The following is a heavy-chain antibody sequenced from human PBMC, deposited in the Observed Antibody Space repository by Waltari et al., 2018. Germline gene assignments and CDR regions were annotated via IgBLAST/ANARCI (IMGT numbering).Heavy chain of an antibody. CDR1: GGTFSSYA. Sequence: QVQLVQSGAEVKKPGSSVKVSCQDSGGTFSSYANSWARPAPGHGLEWMGGIIPIFGTANYAXXXXXXXXITTDESTSTAYMELSSLRSEDTAVYYCARGYQLLTYNDAFDIWGQGTMVTVSS. D-gene: IGHD2-2*01. J-gene: IGHJ3*02. V-gene: IGHV1-69*05. CDR2: IIPIFGTA. CDR3: ARGYQLLTYNDAFDI.